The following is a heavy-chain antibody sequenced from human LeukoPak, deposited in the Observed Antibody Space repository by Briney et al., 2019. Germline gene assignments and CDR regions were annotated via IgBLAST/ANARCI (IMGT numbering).Heavy chain of an antibody. CDR1: GYTFSGYY. D-gene: IGHD5-24*01. CDR2: INPNSGAT. CDR3: ATTASGDPFDD. Sequence: GASVKVSFKASGYTFSGYYMHWVRQAPGQGLEWMGWINPNSGATNYAQKFQGRVTMSRDTSISTAYMDLSRLTSDDTAVYYCATTASGDPFDDWGQGTLVTVSS. V-gene: IGHV1-2*02. J-gene: IGHJ4*02.